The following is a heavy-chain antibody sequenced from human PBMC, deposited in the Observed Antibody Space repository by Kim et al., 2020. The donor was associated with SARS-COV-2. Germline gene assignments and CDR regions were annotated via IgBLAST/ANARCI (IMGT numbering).Heavy chain of an antibody. CDR1: GDSITNINW. CDR3: ARCLGENSSFSFDA. J-gene: IGHJ5*02. Sequence: SETLSLTCGVSGDSITNINWWTWVRQTPGKGLEWIGEIYHRGITTYNPSLKSRVTMSVDKSKSQFSLRLTSVTAAATAVYFCARCLGENSSFSFDAWGQGTLVTVSS. CDR2: IYHRGIT. V-gene: IGHV4-4*02. D-gene: IGHD3-3*02.